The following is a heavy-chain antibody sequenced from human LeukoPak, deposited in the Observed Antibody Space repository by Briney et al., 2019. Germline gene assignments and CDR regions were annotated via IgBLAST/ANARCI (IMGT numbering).Heavy chain of an antibody. J-gene: IGHJ1*01. CDR2: IKSKTDGGTT. Sequence: PGGSLRLSCAASGFTFSNAWMSWVRQAPGKGLEWVGRIKSKTDGGTTDYAAPVKGRFTISRDDSKNTLYLQMNSLKTEDTAVYYCARGEVRGVFLKAEYFQHWGQGTLVTVSS. D-gene: IGHD3-10*01. CDR1: GFTFSNAW. CDR3: ARGEVRGVFLKAEYFQH. V-gene: IGHV3-15*01.